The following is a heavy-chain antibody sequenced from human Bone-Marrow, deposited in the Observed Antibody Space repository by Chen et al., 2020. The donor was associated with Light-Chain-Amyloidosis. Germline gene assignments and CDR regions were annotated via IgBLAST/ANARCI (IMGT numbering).Heavy chain of an antibody. CDR1: GYTFPNYW. CDR3: AGRSACYNFAY. D-gene: IGHD2-21*01. CDR2: IYPDDYDA. Sequence: EVQLEQSGPEVKKPGESLKISCKGSGYTFPNYWIGWVRQMPGKGREWMGVIYPDDYDATYTPSFDAPVPLSAPNSLPTAYLQWRSLKASASATSSCAGRSACYNFAYWGQVTLVAVSS. J-gene: IGHJ4*02. V-gene: IGHV5-51*01.